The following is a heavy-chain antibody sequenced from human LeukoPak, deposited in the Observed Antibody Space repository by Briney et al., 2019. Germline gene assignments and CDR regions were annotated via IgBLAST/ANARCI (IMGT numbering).Heavy chain of an antibody. D-gene: IGHD3-22*01. CDR1: GGSISSGDYY. J-gene: IGHJ4*02. CDR3: ARASSGYYYPSDY. CDR2: IYYSGST. V-gene: IGHV4-30-4*08. Sequence: PSETLSLTCTVSGGSISSGDYYWSWIRQPPGKGLEWIGYIYYSGSTYYNPSLKRRVTISVDTSNNQFSQKLSSVTAADSAVYYCARASSGYYYPSDYWGQGTLVTVSS.